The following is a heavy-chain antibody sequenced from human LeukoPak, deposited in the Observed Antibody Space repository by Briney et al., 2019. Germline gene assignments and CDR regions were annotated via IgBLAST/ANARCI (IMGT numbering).Heavy chain of an antibody. J-gene: IGHJ4*02. V-gene: IGHV4-34*01. CDR2: INHSGST. CDR1: GGSFSGYY. D-gene: IGHD3-10*01. Sequence: SETLSLTCAVYGGSFSGYYWSWIRQPPGKGLEWIGDINHSGSTNYSPSLKSRVTISVDTSKNQFSLKLSSVTAADTAVYYCAGYYYGSGSPIKDYWGQGTLVTVSS. CDR3: AGYYYGSGSPIKDY.